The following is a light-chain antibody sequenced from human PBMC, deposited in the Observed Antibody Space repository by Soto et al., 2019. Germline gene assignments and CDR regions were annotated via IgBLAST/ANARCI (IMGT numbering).Light chain of an antibody. CDR2: EVS. V-gene: IGLV2-14*01. J-gene: IGLJ3*02. Sequence: QSVLTQHASVSGSPGQSITVSCTGTSSDVGGYNFVSWYQQHPGKAPKLMIYEVSKRPSCISIRFSGSKSGNTASLTISGLQAEDEADYYCASYTYRNTWVFGGGTKLTVL. CDR3: ASYTYRNTWV. CDR1: SSDVGGYNF.